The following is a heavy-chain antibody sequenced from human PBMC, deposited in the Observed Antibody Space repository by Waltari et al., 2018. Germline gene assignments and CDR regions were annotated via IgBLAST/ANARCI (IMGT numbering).Heavy chain of an antibody. CDR3: ASIAAAGTNSLANYGMDV. CDR2: INAGNGNT. CDR1: GYTFTSYA. D-gene: IGHD6-13*01. Sequence: QVQLVQSGAEVKKPGASVKVSCKASGYTFTSYAMHWVRQAPGQRLEWMGWINAGNGNTKYSQKFQGRVTITRDTSASTAYMELSSLRSDDTAVYYCASIAAAGTNSLANYGMDVWGQGTTVTVSS. V-gene: IGHV1-3*01. J-gene: IGHJ6*02.